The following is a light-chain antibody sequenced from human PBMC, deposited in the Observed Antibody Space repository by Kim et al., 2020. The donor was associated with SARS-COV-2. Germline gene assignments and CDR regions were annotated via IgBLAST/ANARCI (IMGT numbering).Light chain of an antibody. V-gene: IGLV3-1*01. CDR3: QAWDSSTGV. CDR2: QDS. Sequence: SYELTQPPSVSASPGQTASITCSGDKLEDKFVCWYQQKPGQSPVLVIYQDSKRPSRIPERFSGSNSGNIATLTISGTQAMDEADYYCQAWDSSTGVFGTGTKVTVL. CDR1: KLEDKF. J-gene: IGLJ1*01.